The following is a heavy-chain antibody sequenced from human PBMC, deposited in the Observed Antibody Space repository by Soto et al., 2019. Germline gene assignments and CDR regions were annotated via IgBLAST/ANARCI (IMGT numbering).Heavy chain of an antibody. CDR1: GGTFSSYA. Sequence: SVKVSCKASGGTFSSYAISWVLQAPGQGLEWMGGIIPIFGTANYAQKFQGRVTITADESTSTAYMELSSLRSEDTAVYYCASGGAVAGRDYFDYWGQGTLVTVSS. D-gene: IGHD6-19*01. CDR2: IIPIFGTA. V-gene: IGHV1-69*13. CDR3: ASGGAVAGRDYFDY. J-gene: IGHJ4*02.